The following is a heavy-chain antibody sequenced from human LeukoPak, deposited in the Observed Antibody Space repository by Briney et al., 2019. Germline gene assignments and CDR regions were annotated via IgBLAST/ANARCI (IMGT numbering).Heavy chain of an antibody. CDR2: ISGSGGST. CDR1: GFTFSSYA. J-gene: IGHJ5*02. Sequence: PGGSLRFSCAASGFTFSSYAMSWVRQAPGKGLEWVSAISGSGGSTYYADSVKGRFTISRDNSKNTLYLQMNSLRAEDTAVYYCAKDLLYVSSFDWFDPWGQGTLVTVSS. D-gene: IGHD6-6*01. CDR3: AKDLLYVSSFDWFDP. V-gene: IGHV3-23*01.